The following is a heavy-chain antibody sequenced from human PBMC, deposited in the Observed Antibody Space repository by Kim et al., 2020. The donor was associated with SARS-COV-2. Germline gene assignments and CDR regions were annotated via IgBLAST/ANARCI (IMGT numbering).Heavy chain of an antibody. CDR1: GGSFSGYY. J-gene: IGHJ4*02. CDR2: INYSGST. V-gene: IGHV4-34*01. D-gene: IGHD3-10*01. Sequence: SETLSLTCAVYGGSFSGYYWSWIRQPPGKGLEWIGEINYSGSTNYNPSLKSRVTISVDTSKNQFSLKLSSVTAADTAVYYCARGRVYGSGNPLGYWGQGTLGTVSS. CDR3: ARGRVYGSGNPLGY.